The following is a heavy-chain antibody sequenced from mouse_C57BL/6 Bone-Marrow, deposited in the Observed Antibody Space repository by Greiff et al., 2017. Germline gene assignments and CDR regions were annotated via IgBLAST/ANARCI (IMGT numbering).Heavy chain of an antibody. J-gene: IGHJ4*01. CDR2: IYPGDGDT. CDR1: GYAFSSSW. Sequence: QVQLQQSGPELVKPGASVKISCKASGYAFSSSWMNWVKQRPGKGLEWIGRIYPGDGDTNYNGKFKGKATLTADKSSSTAYMQLSSLTSEDSAVYFCARNQRDAMDYWGQGTSVTVSS. V-gene: IGHV1-82*01. CDR3: ARNQRDAMDY.